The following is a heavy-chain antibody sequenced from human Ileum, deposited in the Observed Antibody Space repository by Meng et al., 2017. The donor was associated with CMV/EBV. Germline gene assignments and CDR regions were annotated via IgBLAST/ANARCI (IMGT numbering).Heavy chain of an antibody. Sequence: SGPGLVKPAQTLSLTCTGSGAPISSGDFSWSWIRQSPGKGPEWIGYIYYSGSTYYNPSLKSRHTIALDTSKNQFPLRLTSVTDADTGVYYCATEYSASPGWFDPWGQGILVTVSS. D-gene: IGHD5-12*01. CDR1: GAPISSGDFS. CDR3: ATEYSASPGWFDP. J-gene: IGHJ5*02. V-gene: IGHV4-30-4*08. CDR2: IYYSGST.